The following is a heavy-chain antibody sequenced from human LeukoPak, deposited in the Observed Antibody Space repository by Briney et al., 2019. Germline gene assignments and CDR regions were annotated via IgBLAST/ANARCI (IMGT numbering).Heavy chain of an antibody. D-gene: IGHD3-22*01. Sequence: SETLSLTCAVYGGSFSGYCWSWIRQPPGKGLGWIGEINHSGSTNYNPSLKSRVTISVDTSKNQFSLKLSSVTAADTAVYYCARAPSGLSDYWGQGTLVTVSS. J-gene: IGHJ4*02. CDR2: INHSGST. CDR1: GGSFSGYC. V-gene: IGHV4-34*01. CDR3: ARAPSGLSDY.